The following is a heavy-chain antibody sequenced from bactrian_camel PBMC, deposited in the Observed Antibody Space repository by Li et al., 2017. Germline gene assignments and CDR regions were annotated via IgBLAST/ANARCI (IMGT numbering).Heavy chain of an antibody. CDR1: ISSDYC. J-gene: IGHJ4*01. CDR2: SYPNDGST. Sequence: DVQLVESGGGSVHAGGSLRLSCKIYISSDYCWGWIRQAPGEEWQAIAASYPNDGSTYYADSVKGRFTISQDIAKNMFWLQMTNVTAEDTAMYYCATDPKGWACSTLWPHLPNAGYRGRGTQVTVS. D-gene: IGHD1*01. V-gene: IGHV3-1*01. CDR3: ATDPKGWACSTLWPHLPNAGY.